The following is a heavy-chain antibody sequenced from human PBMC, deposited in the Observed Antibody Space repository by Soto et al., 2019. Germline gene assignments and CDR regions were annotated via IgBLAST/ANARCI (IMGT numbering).Heavy chain of an antibody. D-gene: IGHD1-26*01. V-gene: IGHV1-18*01. J-gene: IGHJ6*02. CDR1: GYTFSRSG. Sequence: VQLVQSGAEVKKPGASVKVSCKASGYTFSRSGISWVRQAPGQGLEGMGWISTYNGDTNYAQKVQGRVTMTTDTSTSTAFMEQMSLRSDDTAVYYCARSGSVPYYYAGLDVWGQGTTVTVSS. CDR2: ISTYNGDT. CDR3: ARSGSVPYYYAGLDV.